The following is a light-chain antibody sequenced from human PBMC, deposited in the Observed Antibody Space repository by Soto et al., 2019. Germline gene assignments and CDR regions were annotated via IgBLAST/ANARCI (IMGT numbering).Light chain of an antibody. J-gene: IGKJ2*02. CDR2: KAS. Sequence: DIQMTQSPSTLSASVGDRVTITCRASQSISNWLAWYQQKPGRAPKLLIYKASNLESGVSSRFSGSGSGTEFTLTIGTLQPDDFATYYCQQYDSYPCTFGQGTKVDIK. CDR3: QQYDSYPCT. V-gene: IGKV1-5*03. CDR1: QSISNW.